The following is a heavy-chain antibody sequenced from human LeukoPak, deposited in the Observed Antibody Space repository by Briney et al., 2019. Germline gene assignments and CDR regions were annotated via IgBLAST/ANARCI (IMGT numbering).Heavy chain of an antibody. CDR2: INPNSGGP. CDR1: GYTFTGYY. Sequence: ASVKVSCKASGYTFTGYYIHWVRPAPGQGLEWMGWINPNSGGPHYAQTFEGRVTMTRDTSISTAYMELSRLSSDDTAVYYCARGGLIVPAAINWFDPWGQGTLVTVSS. J-gene: IGHJ5*02. V-gene: IGHV1-2*02. D-gene: IGHD2-2*01. CDR3: ARGGLIVPAAINWFDP.